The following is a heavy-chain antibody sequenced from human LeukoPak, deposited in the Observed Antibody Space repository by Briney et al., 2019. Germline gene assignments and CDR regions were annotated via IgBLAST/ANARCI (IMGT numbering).Heavy chain of an antibody. V-gene: IGHV4-59*12. CDR1: GGSISSYY. CDR2: IYYSGST. D-gene: IGHD4-17*01. CDR3: ARGRYTVTTQYYFDY. J-gene: IGHJ4*02. Sequence: SETLSLTCTVSGGSISSYYWSWIRQPPGKGLEWIGYIYYSGSTNYNPSLKSRVTISVDTSKNQFSLKLSSVTAADTAVYYRARGRYTVTTQYYFDYWGQGTLVTVSS.